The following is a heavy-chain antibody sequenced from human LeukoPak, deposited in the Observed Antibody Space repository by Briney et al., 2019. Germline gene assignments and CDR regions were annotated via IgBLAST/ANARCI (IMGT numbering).Heavy chain of an antibody. V-gene: IGHV3-30*03. J-gene: IGHJ4*02. D-gene: IGHD3-22*01. Sequence: PGRSLRLSCVASGFTFGGFGMHWVRQPPGKGLEWVAGTSYDGGDKYYPDSVKGRLTISRDNAKNSLYLQMNSLRGEDTAVYYCARDVALSTYHYDSSGLLDYWGQGTLVTVSS. CDR1: GFTFGGFG. CDR3: ARDVALSTYHYDSSGLLDY. CDR2: TSYDGGDK.